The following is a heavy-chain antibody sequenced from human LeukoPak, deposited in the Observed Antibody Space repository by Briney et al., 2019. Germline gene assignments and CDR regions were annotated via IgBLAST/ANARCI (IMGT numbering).Heavy chain of an antibody. Sequence: PSETLSLTCTVSGASMSRYYWSWIRQPPGKGLEWIGYIYYSGSTNYNPSLKSRVTISVDTSKNQFSLKLSSVTAADTAVYYCARGIAAAGDYWGQGTLVTVSS. CDR1: GASMSRYY. J-gene: IGHJ4*02. V-gene: IGHV4-59*08. CDR2: IYYSGST. CDR3: ARGIAAAGDY. D-gene: IGHD6-13*01.